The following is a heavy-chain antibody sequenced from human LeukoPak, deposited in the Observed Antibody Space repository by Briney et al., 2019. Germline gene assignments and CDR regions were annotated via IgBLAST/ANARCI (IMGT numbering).Heavy chain of an antibody. D-gene: IGHD3-22*01. J-gene: IGHJ3*02. CDR2: FDPEDGET. CDR3: AVYYYDSSGYYSHAFDI. V-gene: IGHV1-24*01. Sequence: ASVKVSCKVSGYTLTELSMHWVRQAPGKGLEWMGGFDPEDGETIYAQKFQGRVTMTEDTSTDTAYMELSSLRSEDTAVYYCAVYYYDSSGYYSHAFDIWGQGTMVTVSS. CDR1: GYTLTELS.